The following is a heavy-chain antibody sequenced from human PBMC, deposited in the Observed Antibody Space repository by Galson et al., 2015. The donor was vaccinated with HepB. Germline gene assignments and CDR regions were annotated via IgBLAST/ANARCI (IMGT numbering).Heavy chain of an antibody. Sequence: SVKVSCKASGGTFSSYAISWVRQAPGQGLEWMGGIIPIFGIANYAQKFQGRVTITADKSTSTAYMELSSLRSEDTAVYYCARDRNDDTLDDKYYDILTGNYFDYWGQGTLVTVSS. CDR1: GGTFSSYA. V-gene: IGHV1-69*10. CDR2: IIPIFGIA. CDR3: ARDRNDDTLDDKYYDILTGNYFDY. J-gene: IGHJ4*02. D-gene: IGHD3-9*01.